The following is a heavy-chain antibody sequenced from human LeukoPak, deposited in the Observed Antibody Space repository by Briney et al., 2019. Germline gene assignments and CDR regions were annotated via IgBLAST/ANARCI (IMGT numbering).Heavy chain of an antibody. V-gene: IGHV2-5*02. J-gene: IGHJ4*02. CDR1: GFSLSTSGVS. D-gene: IGHD2-15*01. CDR2: IFWDDDE. CDR3: AHRYSKYFDF. Sequence: SGPTLVNPTQTLTLTCTFSGFSLSTSGVSVGWIRQPPGKALDWLALIFWDDDERYSPSLKSRLTITKDTSKNQVVVTMTNMDPVDTATYYCAHRYSKYFDFWGQGTLVTVSS.